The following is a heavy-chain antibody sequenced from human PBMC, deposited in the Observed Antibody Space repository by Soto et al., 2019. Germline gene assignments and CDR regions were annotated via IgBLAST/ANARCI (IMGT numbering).Heavy chain of an antibody. CDR2: IKSKTDGGTT. CDR3: TTDSYITIVISRFDY. J-gene: IGHJ4*01. V-gene: IGHV3-15*07. CDR1: GFSFSNAW. D-gene: IGHD3-16*02. Sequence: EVQLVESGGGLVKPGGSLTLSCAASGFSFSNAWINWVRQVPGKGLEWVGRIKSKTDGGTTDFAAPVKGRFAISRDDSNNMVYLQMNSLKTEDTAVYYCTTDSYITIVISRFDYWGHGTLVTVSS.